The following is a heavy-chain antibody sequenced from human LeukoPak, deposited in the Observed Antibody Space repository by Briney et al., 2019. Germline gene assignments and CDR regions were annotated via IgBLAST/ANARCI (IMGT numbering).Heavy chain of an antibody. CDR3: ARHLGGSGWFYFEY. V-gene: IGHV5-51*01. Sequence: GESLKISCKGSGYSFTTYWIAWVRQMPGKGLEWMGIIYPGDSDARYSPSFQGQVTISVDKSISTAYLQWSSLKASDTAMYYCARHLGGSGWFYFEYWGQGTMVTVSS. J-gene: IGHJ4*02. CDR2: IYPGDSDA. D-gene: IGHD6-19*01. CDR1: GYSFTTYW.